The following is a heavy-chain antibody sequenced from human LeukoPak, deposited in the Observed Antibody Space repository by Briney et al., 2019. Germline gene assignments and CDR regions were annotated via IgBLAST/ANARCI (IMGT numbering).Heavy chain of an antibody. CDR2: INHSGGT. CDR3: ARQSGGSEGNSYYMDV. V-gene: IGHV4-34*01. CDR1: GGSFSGFY. J-gene: IGHJ6*03. D-gene: IGHD3-10*01. Sequence: PSETLSLTCAVYGGSFSGFYWSWIRQPPGKGLQWIGEINHSGGTNYNPSLKSRVTISVDTSKNQFSLKLSSVTAADTAVYFCARQSGGSEGNSYYMDVWGKGTTVTVSS.